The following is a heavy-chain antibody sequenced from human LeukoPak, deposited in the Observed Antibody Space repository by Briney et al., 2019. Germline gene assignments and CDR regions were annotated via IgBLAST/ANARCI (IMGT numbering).Heavy chain of an antibody. CDR2: IIPIFGTA. J-gene: IGHJ4*02. CDR1: GGTFSSYA. Sequence: SVKVSCKASGGTFSSYAISWVRQAPGQGLEWMGGIIPIFGTANYAQKFQGRVTITTDESTSTAYMVLSSLRSEDTAVYYCASDLGYCSGGSCYIWGQGTLVTVSS. V-gene: IGHV1-69*05. D-gene: IGHD2-15*01. CDR3: ASDLGYCSGGSCYI.